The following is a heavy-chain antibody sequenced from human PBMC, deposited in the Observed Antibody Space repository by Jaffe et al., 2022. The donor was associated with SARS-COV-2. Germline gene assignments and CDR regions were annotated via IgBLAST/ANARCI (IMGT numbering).Heavy chain of an antibody. J-gene: IGHJ4*02. CDR3: ARDSSYYFPPDY. CDR1: GFSFSNYN. Sequence: EVQLVESGGGLVQPGGSLRLSCAASGFSFSNYNMNWVRQAPGKGLEWVSYISSRSSTIYYADSVKGRFTISRDNAKNSLYLQMNSLRAEDTAVYYCARDSSYYFPPDYWGQGTLVTVSS. CDR2: ISSRSSTI. V-gene: IGHV3-48*01. D-gene: IGHD3-10*01.